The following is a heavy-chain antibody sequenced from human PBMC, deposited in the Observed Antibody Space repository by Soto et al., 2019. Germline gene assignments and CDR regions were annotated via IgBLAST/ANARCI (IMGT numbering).Heavy chain of an antibody. CDR2: IIAYHGNT. CDR1: GGTFSSYT. CDR3: ARGDRGDWNDY. V-gene: IGHV1-18*01. Sequence: ASVKVSCKASGGTFSSYTISWVRQAPGQGLEWMGWIIAYHGNTNYAQKLQGRVTMTTDTSTSTAYMELRSLRSDDTAVYYCARGDRGDWNDYWGQGTLVTVSS. D-gene: IGHD1-1*01. J-gene: IGHJ4*02.